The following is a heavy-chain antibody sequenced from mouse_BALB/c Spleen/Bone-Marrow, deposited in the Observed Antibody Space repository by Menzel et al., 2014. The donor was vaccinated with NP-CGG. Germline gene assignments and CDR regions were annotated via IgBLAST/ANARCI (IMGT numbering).Heavy chain of an antibody. D-gene: IGHD2-4*01. CDR2: ISHGGSYT. J-gene: IGHJ2*01. V-gene: IGHV5-4*02. CDR1: GFTFSDYY. Sequence: EVQVVESGGGLVKPGGSLKLSCAASGFTFSDYYMYWVRQTPEKSLEWVATISHGGSYTYYPDSVKGRFTISRDNAKNNLYLQKSSLKSEDAAMYYCARVSYDYFDYWGQGTALTVSS. CDR3: ARVSYDYFDY.